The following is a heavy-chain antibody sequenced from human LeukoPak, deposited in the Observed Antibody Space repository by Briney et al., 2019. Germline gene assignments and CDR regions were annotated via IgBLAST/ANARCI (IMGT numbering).Heavy chain of an antibody. CDR1: GDSIGSGTYY. Sequence: LSETLSLTCTVSGDSIGSGTYYWGWIRQPPGKGLDWIGSIYSSGSTYYNPSLKSRVTISVDTSKDQLSLKLSSVTAADTAVYYCARLGHQGFDYWGQGTLVTVSS. CDR2: IYSSGST. D-gene: IGHD1-26*01. CDR3: ARLGHQGFDY. V-gene: IGHV4-39*07. J-gene: IGHJ4*02.